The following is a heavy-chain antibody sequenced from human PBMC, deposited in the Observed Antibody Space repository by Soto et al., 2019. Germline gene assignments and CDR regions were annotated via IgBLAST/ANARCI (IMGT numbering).Heavy chain of an antibody. V-gene: IGHV3-23*01. CDR3: EKGYCSGGSCSAAH. CDR2: ITSGGGSQ. J-gene: IGHJ4*02. Sequence: GGSLPLSCTASGFTFSRYGMNWVRQASGQGLEWVSGITSGGGSQSYTDSMKRRFTISRDNSKNTLYLQLTSLRVEDTSVYYCEKGYCSGGSCSAAHWGLGTLVSVSS. CDR1: GFTFSRYG. D-gene: IGHD2-15*01.